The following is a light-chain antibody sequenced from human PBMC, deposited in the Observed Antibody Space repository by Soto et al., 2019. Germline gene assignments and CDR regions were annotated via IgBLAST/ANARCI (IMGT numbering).Light chain of an antibody. Sequence: DIQMTQSPSSRSASVGDRVTITCRPSQTISSYLNWYQQKPGKAPKLLIYVASSLQGGVPSRFSGSGSGTDFTLTISSLAPEDFGVYFCQHYGNSPPATFGQGTRLEIK. CDR1: QTISSY. V-gene: IGKV1-39*01. CDR3: QHYGNSPPAT. J-gene: IGKJ5*01. CDR2: VAS.